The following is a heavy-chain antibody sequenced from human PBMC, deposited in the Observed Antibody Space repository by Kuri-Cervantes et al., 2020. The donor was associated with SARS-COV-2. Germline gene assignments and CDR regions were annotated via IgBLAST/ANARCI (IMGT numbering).Heavy chain of an antibody. J-gene: IGHJ4*02. Sequence: SETLSLTCTVSGGSISSRNSYWGWIRQSPGKGLDWIGNIHYSGTIDYNPSLKSRVTMSLDASRNQVSLNLISVTAADTAVYYCARGRLVTTFYRTSYFDYWGQGTLVTVSS. CDR2: IHYSGTI. V-gene: IGHV4-39*02. CDR1: GGSISSRNSY. D-gene: IGHD2/OR15-2a*01. CDR3: ARGRLVTTFYRTSYFDY.